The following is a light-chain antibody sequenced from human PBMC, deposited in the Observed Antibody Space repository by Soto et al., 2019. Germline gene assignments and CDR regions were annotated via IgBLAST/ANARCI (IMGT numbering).Light chain of an antibody. CDR3: QQYNNWPFT. V-gene: IGKV3-15*01. CDR1: QSVSSN. CDR2: GAS. J-gene: IGKJ3*01. Sequence: EIVMTQSPATLSVSLGDRATLSCRASQSVSSNLAWYQQKPGQAPRLLIYGASTRATGIPARFSGSGSGTDFTLTLSSLQSEDFAVYDCQQYNNWPFTFGPGTKVDIK.